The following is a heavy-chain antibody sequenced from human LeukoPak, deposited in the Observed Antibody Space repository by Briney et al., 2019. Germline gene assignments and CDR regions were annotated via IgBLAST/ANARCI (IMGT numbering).Heavy chain of an antibody. CDR3: ARSSLRGYSYGSFDY. D-gene: IGHD5-18*01. CDR2: INPNSGGT. J-gene: IGHJ4*02. V-gene: IGHV1-2*04. Sequence: MXWVRQAPGXGLEXMGWINPNSGGTNYAQKFQGWVTMTRDTSISTAYMELSRLRSDDTAVYYCARSSLRGYSYGSFDYWGQGTLVTVSS.